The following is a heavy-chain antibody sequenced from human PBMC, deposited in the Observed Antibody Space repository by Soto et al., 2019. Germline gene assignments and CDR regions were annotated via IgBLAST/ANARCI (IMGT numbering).Heavy chain of an antibody. J-gene: IGHJ6*03. CDR3: ASAEGGYDYFNYYYYMDV. D-gene: IGHD5-12*01. CDR1: GFTFSSYG. V-gene: IGHV3-33*01. CDR2: IWYDGSNK. Sequence: QVQLVESGGGVVQPGRSLRLSCAASGFTFSSYGMHWVRQAPGKGLEWVAVIWYDGSNKYYEDSGKGRFTISRDNSKNTLYLQMNSLRAEDTAVYYCASAEGGYDYFNYYYYMDVWGKGTTVTVSS.